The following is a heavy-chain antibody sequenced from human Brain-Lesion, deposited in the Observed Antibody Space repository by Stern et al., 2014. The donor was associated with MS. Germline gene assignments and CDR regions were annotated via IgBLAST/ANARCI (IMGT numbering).Heavy chain of an antibody. J-gene: IGHJ5*02. Sequence: QLQLQESGPGLVKPSQTLSLTCTVSGGSISSGDYYWSWLRQPPGKGLEGIGYIYYIGSTFYNPSLKSRVTISVDTSKKQFSLRLSSVTAADTAVYYCARVFLGDDRSGYYGWFDPWGQGSLVTVSA. CDR3: ARVFLGDDRSGYYGWFDP. D-gene: IGHD3-22*01. CDR2: IYYIGST. CDR1: GGSISSGDYY. V-gene: IGHV4-30-4*01.